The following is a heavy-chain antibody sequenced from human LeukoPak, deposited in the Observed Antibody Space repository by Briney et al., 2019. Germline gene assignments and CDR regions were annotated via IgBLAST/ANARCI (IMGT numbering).Heavy chain of an antibody. V-gene: IGHV3-74*01. D-gene: IGHD6-13*01. CDR3: ARAPAGKQLARDAFDI. CDR1: GFTFSNYW. Sequence: GGSLRLSCAASGFTFSNYWMHWVRQAPGKGLVWVSRINSDGINTSYADSVRGRFTISRDNAKNSLYLQMNSLRAEDTAVYYCARAPAGKQLARDAFDIWGQGTMVTVSS. CDR2: INSDGINT. J-gene: IGHJ3*02.